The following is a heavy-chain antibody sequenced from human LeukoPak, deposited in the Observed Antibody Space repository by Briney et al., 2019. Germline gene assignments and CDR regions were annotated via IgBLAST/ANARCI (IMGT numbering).Heavy chain of an antibody. J-gene: IGHJ4*02. V-gene: IGHV4-59*01. CDR1: GGSIGSYY. Sequence: SETLSLTCTVSGGSIGSYYWSWIRQPPGKGLEWIGYIYYSGSTNYNPSLKSRVTISVDTSKNQFSLKLSSVTAADTAVYYCARATRQWLVRGLDYWGQGTLVTVSS. CDR2: IYYSGST. CDR3: ARATRQWLVRGLDY. D-gene: IGHD6-19*01.